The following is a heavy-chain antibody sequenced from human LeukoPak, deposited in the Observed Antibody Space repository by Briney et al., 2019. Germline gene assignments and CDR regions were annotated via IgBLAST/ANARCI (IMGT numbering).Heavy chain of an antibody. J-gene: IGHJ4*02. V-gene: IGHV3-23*01. CDR2: ISGFGGNT. Sequence: GGSLRLSCAASGFTFNNFAMSWVRQAPGRGLEWVSTISGFGGNTFYAVPVQGRFTISRDNSKNTLYLQMYSLTAEDTAVYYCAKDLSVVTPNYFDFWGQGTLLTVSS. D-gene: IGHD4-23*01. CDR3: AKDLSVVTPNYFDF. CDR1: GFTFNNFA.